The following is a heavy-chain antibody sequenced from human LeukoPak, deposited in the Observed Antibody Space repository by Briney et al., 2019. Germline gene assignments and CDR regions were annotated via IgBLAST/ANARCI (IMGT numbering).Heavy chain of an antibody. CDR1: GGSISSYY. D-gene: IGHD3-10*01. CDR2: IYYSGST. CDR3: ARGYGSGSYVYFDY. V-gene: IGHV4-59*12. Sequence: SETLSLTCTVSGGSISSYYWSWIRQPPGKGLEWIGYIYYSGSTNYNPSPKSRVTISVDTSKNQFSLKLSSVTAADTAVYYCARGYGSGSYVYFDYWGQGTLVTVSS. J-gene: IGHJ4*02.